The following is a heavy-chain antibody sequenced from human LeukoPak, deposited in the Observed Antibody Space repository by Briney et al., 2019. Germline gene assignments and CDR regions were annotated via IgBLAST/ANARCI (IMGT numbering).Heavy chain of an antibody. Sequence: GGSLRLSCAASGFTFSSYWMSWVRQAPGKGLERVANIKQDGSEKYYVDSVKGRFTISRDNAKNSLYLQMNSLRAEDTAVYYCARDYYDSSGYYLEYYYYMDVWGKGTTVTISS. CDR2: IKQDGSEK. CDR3: ARDYYDSSGYYLEYYYYMDV. V-gene: IGHV3-7*01. D-gene: IGHD3-22*01. J-gene: IGHJ6*03. CDR1: GFTFSSYW.